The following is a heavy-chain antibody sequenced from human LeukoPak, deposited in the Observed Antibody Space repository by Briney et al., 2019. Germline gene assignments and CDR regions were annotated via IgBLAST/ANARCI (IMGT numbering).Heavy chain of an antibody. D-gene: IGHD3-22*01. J-gene: IGHJ3*02. CDR2: ISAYNGNT. CDR3: ARDGDYYDSSRYPGIGAFDI. CDR1: GYTFTSYG. Sequence: GASVKVSCKASGYTFTSYGMSWVRQAPGQGLEWMGWISAYNGNTNYAQKLQGRVTMTTDTSTSTAYMELRSLRSDDTAVYYCARDGDYYDSSRYPGIGAFDIWGQGTMVTVSS. V-gene: IGHV1-18*01.